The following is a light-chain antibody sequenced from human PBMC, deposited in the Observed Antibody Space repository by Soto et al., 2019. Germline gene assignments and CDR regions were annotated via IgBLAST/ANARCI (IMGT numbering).Light chain of an antibody. J-gene: IGKJ1*01. CDR2: KAS. CDR3: QQCDSYPWT. V-gene: IGKV1-5*03. Sequence: DLQMTQSPSTLSASVGDRVTITCRASQSISSWLAWYQQKPGKAPKLLIYKASSLESGVPSRFSGSGSGTEFTLTISSLQPDDFATYCCQQCDSYPWTFGQGTKVEIK. CDR1: QSISSW.